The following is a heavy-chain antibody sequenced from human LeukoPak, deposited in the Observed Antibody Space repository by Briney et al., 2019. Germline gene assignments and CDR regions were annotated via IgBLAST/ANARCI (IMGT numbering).Heavy chain of an antibody. CDR1: GGSISSYY. D-gene: IGHD3-22*01. CDR2: INHSGST. J-gene: IGHJ4*02. CDR3: ARTYYYDSSGYYPFDY. Sequence: KPSETLSLTCTVSGGSISSYYWSWIRQPPGKGLEWIGEINHSGSTNYNPSLKSRVTISVDTSKNQFSLKLSSVTAADTAVYYCARTYYYDSSGYYPFDYWGQGTLVTVSS. V-gene: IGHV4-34*01.